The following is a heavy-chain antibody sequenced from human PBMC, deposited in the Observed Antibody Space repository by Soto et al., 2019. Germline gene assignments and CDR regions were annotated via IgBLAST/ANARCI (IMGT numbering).Heavy chain of an antibody. CDR3: ERDPPLFFTASPEGAGL. CDR2: INPKTGDT. V-gene: IGHV1-2*02. D-gene: IGHD3-10*02. Sequence: QVQLVQSGTGVKKPGASVKVSCNASGYIFTDSHIHWVRQASGQGLEWLGWINPKTGDTHYSQKFQGRIILTRDTSISTAYVELTNLTSDDTPVYYCERDPPLFFTASPEGAGLWGQGTLVTVSS. CDR1: GYIFTDSH. J-gene: IGHJ4*02.